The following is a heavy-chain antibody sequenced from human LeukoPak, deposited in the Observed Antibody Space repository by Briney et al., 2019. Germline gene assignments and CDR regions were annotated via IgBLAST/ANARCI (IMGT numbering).Heavy chain of an antibody. CDR2: IYYSRKT. J-gene: IGHJ4*02. V-gene: IGHV4-59*01. D-gene: IGHD3-22*01. CDR1: GDSIGSYY. Sequence: SETLSLTCTVSGDSIGSYYWSWLRQPPGKGLEWIGHIYYSRKTNYNPPLKSRVTISVDGSKSQFSLKMSSVIAADTAVYFCARGGYYDSSGYPHWGQGILVTVSS. CDR3: ARGGYYDSSGYPH.